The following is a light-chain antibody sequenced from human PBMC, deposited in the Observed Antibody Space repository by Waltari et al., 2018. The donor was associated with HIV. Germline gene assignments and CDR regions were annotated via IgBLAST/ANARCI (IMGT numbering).Light chain of an antibody. CDR2: QGS. CDR3: QAWDADHAV. CDR1: NLADEF. Sequence: DLTQPPSVSVPSGQPASLPCSGENLADEFPCWYQKQPGQPPVLLVYQGSRRPSGIPERFSASKSANTATLTVRGAQPLDEAEYFCQAWDADHAVFGGGTTLTVL. V-gene: IGLV3-1*01. J-gene: IGLJ2*01.